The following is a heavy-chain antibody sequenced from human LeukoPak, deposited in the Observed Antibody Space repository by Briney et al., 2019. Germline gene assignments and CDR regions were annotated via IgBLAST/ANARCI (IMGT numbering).Heavy chain of an antibody. D-gene: IGHD6-13*01. Sequence: VGCLRLSCAASGFTFSGYTMHWVRQAPGKGLEYVSAICSYGGGSYYANSVKGRFTISRDNSKSTLYLQMGSLRAEDMAVYYCARDLPYSKPWGEGPLVRVPS. CDR1: GFTFSGYT. V-gene: IGHV3-64*01. CDR3: ARDLPYSKP. CDR2: ICSYGGGS. J-gene: IGHJ5*02.